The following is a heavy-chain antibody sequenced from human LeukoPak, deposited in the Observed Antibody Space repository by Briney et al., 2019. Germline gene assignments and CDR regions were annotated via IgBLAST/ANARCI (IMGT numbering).Heavy chain of an antibody. CDR3: ARSNNGGWGYCDY. CDR1: GFSFSNYG. V-gene: IGHV3-33*01. J-gene: IGHJ4*02. Sequence: TGGSLRLSCAASGFSFSNYGMHWVRQAPGNGLEWVAVIWYDGSNKYYADSVKGRFTISRDNSKNTLYVQMSSLRAEDTAVYYCARSNNGGWGYCDYWGQGSLVTVSS. CDR2: IWYDGSNK. D-gene: IGHD3-16*01.